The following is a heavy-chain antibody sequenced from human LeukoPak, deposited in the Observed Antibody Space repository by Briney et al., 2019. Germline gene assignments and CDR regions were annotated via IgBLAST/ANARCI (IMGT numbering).Heavy chain of an antibody. J-gene: IGHJ4*02. V-gene: IGHV1-2*02. CDR1: GGTFSSYA. CDR2: VNPNSGGT. Sequence: GASVKVSCKASGGTFSSYAISWVRQAPGQGLEWMGWVNPNSGGTKYAQKFQGRVSMISDTSISTAYVELSRLTSDDTAVYYCARDTYGGNWSLGYWGQGTLVTVSS. D-gene: IGHD4-23*01. CDR3: ARDTYGGNWSLGY.